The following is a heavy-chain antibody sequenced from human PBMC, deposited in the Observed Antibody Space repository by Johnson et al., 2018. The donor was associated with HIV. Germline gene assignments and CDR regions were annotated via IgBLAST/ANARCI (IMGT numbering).Heavy chain of an antibody. CDR2: IITTGDT. D-gene: IGHD2-8*02. Sequence: VQLVESGGGLVQPGGSLRLSCAASGFTFSSYDTHWVRQATGKGLEWVSPIITTGDTYYPGSVKGRFTISRDNAKKSLYLQMDSLRAEDTALYYCARDHCTGGVCYGLQAFDIWGQGTMVTVSS. V-gene: IGHV3-13*01. CDR3: ARDHCTGGVCYGLQAFDI. CDR1: GFTFSSYD. J-gene: IGHJ3*02.